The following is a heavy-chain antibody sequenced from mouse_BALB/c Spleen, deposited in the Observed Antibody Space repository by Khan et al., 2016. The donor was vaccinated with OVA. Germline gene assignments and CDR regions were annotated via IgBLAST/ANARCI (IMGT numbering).Heavy chain of an antibody. CDR1: GYTFTSYV. CDR2: IYPNNDGP. D-gene: IGHD2-1*01. Sequence: VQLQQSGPELVKPGASVKMSCKASGYTFTSYVMHWVKQKPGQGLEWIGDIYPNNDGPEYNEKFKGKATLTSDKSSSTAYMELSSLTSEDSAVYYCARVGYYGKGFAYWGQGTLVTVSA. J-gene: IGHJ3*01. V-gene: IGHV1S136*01. CDR3: ARVGYYGKGFAY.